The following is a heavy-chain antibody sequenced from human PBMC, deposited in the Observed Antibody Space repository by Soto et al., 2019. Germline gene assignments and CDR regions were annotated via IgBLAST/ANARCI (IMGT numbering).Heavy chain of an antibody. J-gene: IGHJ4*02. CDR3: AREISGDYGFDY. D-gene: IGHD4-17*01. V-gene: IGHV4-59*01. Sequence: SETLSLTCTVSGGSISSYYWSWIRQPPGKGLEWIGYIYYSGSTNYNPSLKSRVTISVDTSKNQFSLKLSSVTAADTAVYYCAREISGDYGFDYWGQGTLVTVSS. CDR2: IYYSGST. CDR1: GGSISSYY.